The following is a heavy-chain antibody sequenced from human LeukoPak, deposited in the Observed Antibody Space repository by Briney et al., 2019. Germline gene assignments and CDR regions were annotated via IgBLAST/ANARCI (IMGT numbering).Heavy chain of an antibody. CDR3: AKAQYDLWSGADY. J-gene: IGHJ4*02. V-gene: IGHV3-30*02. CDR1: GFTFSSYG. D-gene: IGHD3-3*01. CDR2: IRYDGSNK. Sequence: GGSLRLSCAASGFTFSSYGMHWVRQAPGKGLEWVAFIRYDGSNKYYADSVKGRFTISRDNSKNTLYLQMNSLRAEDTAVYYCAKAQYDLWSGADYWGQGTLVTVSS.